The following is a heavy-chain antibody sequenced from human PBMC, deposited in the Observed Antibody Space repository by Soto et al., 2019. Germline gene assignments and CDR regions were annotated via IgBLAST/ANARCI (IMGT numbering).Heavy chain of an antibody. D-gene: IGHD3-3*01. J-gene: IGHJ4*02. V-gene: IGHV3-23*01. CDR2: IGGSGGDT. CDR1: GFPFSSYA. CDR3: ARRTWRGRAEY. Sequence: EVQLLASGGGLVQPGGSLRLSCAASGFPFSSYAKSWVRQAPGKGLEWVSAIGGSGGDTFYADSVKGRFTVSRENAENTQSLQLNSSRVEDTAIYYCARRTWRGRAEYWGQGILVTVSS.